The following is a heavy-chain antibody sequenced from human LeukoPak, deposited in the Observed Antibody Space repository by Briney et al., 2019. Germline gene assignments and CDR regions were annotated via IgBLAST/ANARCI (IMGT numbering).Heavy chain of an antibody. D-gene: IGHD2-21*02. Sequence: GXXLRLSCAASGFTFSSFAMRWVRQAPGKGLEWVSAISGSGGSTYYADSVKGRLTIDRDNSKNTLHLQMNSLRAEDTAVYYCAKRGGLPPLDYYYYYMDVWGKGTTVTVSS. J-gene: IGHJ6*03. V-gene: IGHV3-23*01. CDR3: AKRGGLPPLDYYYYYMDV. CDR1: GFTFSSFA. CDR2: ISGSGGST.